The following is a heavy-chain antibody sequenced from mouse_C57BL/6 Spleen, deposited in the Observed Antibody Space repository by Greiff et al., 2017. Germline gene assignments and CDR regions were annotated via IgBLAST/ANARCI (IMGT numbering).Heavy chain of an antibody. CDR1: GYAFTNYL. V-gene: IGHV1-54*01. Sequence: QVQLKESGAELVRPGTSVKVSCKASGYAFTNYLIEWVKQRPGQGLEWIGVINPGSGGTNYNEKFKGKATLTADKSSSTAYMQLSSLTSEDSAVYFCALRRDYAMDYWGQGTSGTVSS. CDR3: ALRRDYAMDY. D-gene: IGHD2-12*01. CDR2: INPGSGGT. J-gene: IGHJ4*01.